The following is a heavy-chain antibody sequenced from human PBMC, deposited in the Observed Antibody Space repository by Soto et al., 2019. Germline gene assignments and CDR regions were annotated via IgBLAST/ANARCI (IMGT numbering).Heavy chain of an antibody. V-gene: IGHV4-39*01. CDR2: VYYSGTT. CDR1: GGSITSSSSS. D-gene: IGHD3-16*01. Sequence: QLQLQESGPGLVKPSETLSLTCTVSGGSITSSSSSWDWIRQPPGKGLEWIGSVYYSGTTYYNPSLKSRVTISVDPSKNQFTLKLSSVTAPDTAVYYCVRLSDGGGFDPWGQGTLVTVSS. J-gene: IGHJ5*02. CDR3: VRLSDGGGFDP.